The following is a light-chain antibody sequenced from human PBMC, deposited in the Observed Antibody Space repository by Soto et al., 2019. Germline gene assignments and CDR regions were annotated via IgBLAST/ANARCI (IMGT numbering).Light chain of an antibody. CDR1: QGISSS. CDR3: QQYSNSPVT. V-gene: IGKV1-8*01. Sequence: AIRMTQSPSSLAASTGDRVTITCRASQGISSSLAWYQQKPGKAPKFLIKAASTVQSGVPSRFSGSGSGTDFTLTISCLQSEDFANYYCQQYSNSPVTFGQGTKLEIK. CDR2: AAS. J-gene: IGKJ2*01.